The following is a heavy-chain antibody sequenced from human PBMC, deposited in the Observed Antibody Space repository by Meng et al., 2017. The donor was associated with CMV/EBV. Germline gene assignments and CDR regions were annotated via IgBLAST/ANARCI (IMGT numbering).Heavy chain of an antibody. Sequence: GGSLRLSCAASGFTFSSYSMNWVRQAPGKGLEWVSSISSSSSYIYYADSVKGRFTISRDNAKNSLYLQMNSQRAEDTAVYYCARVGGLEFDYWGQGTLVTVSS. CDR3: ARVGGLEFDY. D-gene: IGHD3/OR15-3a*01. V-gene: IGHV3-21*01. CDR2: ISSSSSYI. CDR1: GFTFSSYS. J-gene: IGHJ4*02.